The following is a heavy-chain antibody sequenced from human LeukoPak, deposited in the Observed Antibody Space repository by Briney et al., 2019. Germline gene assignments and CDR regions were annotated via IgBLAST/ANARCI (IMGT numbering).Heavy chain of an antibody. CDR1: GFIFRNFG. V-gene: IGHV3-33*01. Sequence: GGPLRLSCVAYGFIFRNFGMHWVRQAPGKGLEWVAVIWSDGSNEYYADSVEGRFTISRDTSKDTLYLQMNSLRAEDTAVYYCARDQQGVDGVKFYYFDYWGQGTLVTVSS. CDR3: ARDQQGVDGVKFYYFDY. CDR2: IWSDGSNE. J-gene: IGHJ4*02. D-gene: IGHD6-19*01.